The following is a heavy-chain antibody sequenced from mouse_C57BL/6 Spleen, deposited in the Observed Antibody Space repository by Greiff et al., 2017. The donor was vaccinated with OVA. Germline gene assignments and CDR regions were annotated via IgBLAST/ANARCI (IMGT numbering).Heavy chain of an antibody. D-gene: IGHD2-4*01. V-gene: IGHV5-17*01. Sequence: DVMLVESGGGLVKPGGSLKLSCAASGFTFSDYGMHWVRQAPEKGLEWVAYISSGSSTIYYADTVKGRFTISRDNAKNTLFLQMTSLRSEDTAMYYCARGAYDYGGAMDYWGQGTSVTVSS. J-gene: IGHJ4*01. CDR3: ARGAYDYGGAMDY. CDR2: ISSGSSTI. CDR1: GFTFSDYG.